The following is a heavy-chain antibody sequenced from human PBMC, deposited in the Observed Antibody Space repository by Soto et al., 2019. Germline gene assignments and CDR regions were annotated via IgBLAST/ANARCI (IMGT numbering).Heavy chain of an antibody. J-gene: IGHJ4*02. D-gene: IGHD3-22*01. CDR2: IYRNDDK. CDR1: GFALTTNRVA. V-gene: IGHV2-5*01. CDR3: APRPYYYYDSSGYSFH. Sequence: CGPTLVNPPQTLTLTFTFSGFALTTNRVAVVWIRQPPGKALEWLALIYRNDDKEYSPSLKSRLAIIKDTSKNQVALTVTNMDPVDTATYYCAPRPYYYYDSSGYSFHWGQGTLVTVSS.